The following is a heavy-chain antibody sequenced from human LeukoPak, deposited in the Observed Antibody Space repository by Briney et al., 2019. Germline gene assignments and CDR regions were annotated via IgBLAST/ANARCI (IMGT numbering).Heavy chain of an antibody. D-gene: IGHD2-2*01. CDR1: GYSFTSYW. V-gene: IGHV5-51*01. J-gene: IGHJ4*02. CDR2: IYPGDSDT. CDR3: ARQRGYCSSTSCYGPIDY. Sequence: GESLKISCKGSGYSFTSYWIGWVRQMPGKGLEWMGIIYPGDSDTRYSPSFQGQVTISADKSISTAYLQWSSLKASDTAMYYCARQRGYCSSTSCYGPIDYWGQGTLVTVSS.